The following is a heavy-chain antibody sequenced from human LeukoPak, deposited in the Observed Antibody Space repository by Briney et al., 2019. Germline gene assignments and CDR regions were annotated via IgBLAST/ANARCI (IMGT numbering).Heavy chain of an antibody. J-gene: IGHJ5*02. D-gene: IGHD6-6*01. CDR3: ARLYSSSSNWFDP. CDR2: IDYSGST. CDR1: GGSISTYY. V-gene: IGHV4-59*01. Sequence: PSETLSLTCTLCGGSISTYYWSWIRQPPGKGLQWIGYIDYSGSTKYNPSIKSRVTISVDTSKNQVSLKVSSVTAADTAVYYCARLYSSSSNWFDPWGQGTPVTVCS.